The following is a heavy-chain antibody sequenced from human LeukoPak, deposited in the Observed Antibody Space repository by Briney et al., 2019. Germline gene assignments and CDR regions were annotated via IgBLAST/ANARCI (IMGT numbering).Heavy chain of an antibody. J-gene: IGHJ3*02. V-gene: IGHV3-21*01. CDR1: GFTFSSYS. Sequence: PGGSLRLSCAASGFTFSSYSMNWARQAPGKGLEWVSSISSSSSYIYYADSVKGRFTISRDNAKNSLYLQMNSLRAEDTAVYYCARKRRNDAFDIWGQGTMVTVSS. CDR3: ARKRRNDAFDI. CDR2: ISSSSSYI.